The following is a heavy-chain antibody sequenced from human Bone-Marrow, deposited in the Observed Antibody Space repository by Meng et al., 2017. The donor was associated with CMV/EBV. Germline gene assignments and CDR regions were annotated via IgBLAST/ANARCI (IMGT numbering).Heavy chain of an antibody. Sequence: GGSLRLSCAASGFTFSSYSMNWVRQAPGKGLEWVSSISSSSSYIYYADSVKGRFTIFRDNAKNSLYLQMNSLRAEDTAVYYCASRPVRGFLEWLPSSMDVWGQGTTVTVSS. D-gene: IGHD3-3*01. J-gene: IGHJ6*02. CDR2: ISSSSSYI. CDR1: GFTFSSYS. CDR3: ASRPVRGFLEWLPSSMDV. V-gene: IGHV3-21*01.